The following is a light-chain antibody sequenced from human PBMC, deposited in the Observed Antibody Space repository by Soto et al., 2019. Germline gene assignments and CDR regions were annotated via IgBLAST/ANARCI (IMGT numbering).Light chain of an antibody. J-gene: IGLJ3*02. Sequence: QAVVTQPPSASGTPGQGVTISCSGSSSNIGSYYVYWYQHLPGTAPKLVIHTDIHRPSGVPGRFSGSKSGTSASLAISGLRSEDEGDYYCAAWDDTLSGWAFGGGTQLTVL. CDR3: AAWDDTLSGWA. V-gene: IGLV1-47*01. CDR2: TDI. CDR1: SSNIGSYY.